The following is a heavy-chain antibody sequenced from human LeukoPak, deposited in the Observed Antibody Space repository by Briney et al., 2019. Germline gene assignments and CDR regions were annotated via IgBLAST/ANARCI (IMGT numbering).Heavy chain of an antibody. D-gene: IGHD6-19*01. CDR1: GFTVSSDY. CDR2: IYSGGST. J-gene: IGHJ3*02. Sequence: GGSLRLSCAASGFTVSSDYMSWVRQPPGKGLEWVSVIYSGGSTNYADSVKGRFTISRDNSKNTLYLQMNSLRAEDTAVYYCARDPYSSGGDAFDIWGQGTMVTVSS. CDR3: ARDPYSSGGDAFDI. V-gene: IGHV3-53*05.